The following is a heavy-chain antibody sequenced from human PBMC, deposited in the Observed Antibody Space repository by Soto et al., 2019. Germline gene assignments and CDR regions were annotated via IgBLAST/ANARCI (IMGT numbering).Heavy chain of an antibody. CDR1: GYSFTSYW. J-gene: IGHJ6*02. D-gene: IGHD2-2*01. CDR2: IYPGDSDT. CDR3: ARQSCSSTSCYLGGMDV. V-gene: IGHV5-51*01. Sequence: GESLKISCKGSGYSFTSYWIGWVRQMPGKGLEWMGIIYPGDSDTRYSPSFQGQVTISADKSISTAYLQWSSLKASDTAMYYCARQSCSSTSCYLGGMDVWGQGTTVTVSS.